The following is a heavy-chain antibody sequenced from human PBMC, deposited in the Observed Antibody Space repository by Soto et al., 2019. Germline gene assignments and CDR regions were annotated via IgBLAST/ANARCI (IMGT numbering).Heavy chain of an antibody. D-gene: IGHD3-3*01. V-gene: IGHV1-2*04. CDR1: GYTFTGYY. CDR2: INPNSGGT. J-gene: IGHJ6*03. CDR3: ARGSRAIFGVVTYYMDV. Sequence: ASVKVSCKASGYTFTGYYMHWVRQAPGQGLEWMGWINPNSGGTNYAQKFQGWVTMTRDTSISTAYMDLSRLRSDDTAVYYCARGSRAIFGVVTYYMDVWGKGTTVNVSS.